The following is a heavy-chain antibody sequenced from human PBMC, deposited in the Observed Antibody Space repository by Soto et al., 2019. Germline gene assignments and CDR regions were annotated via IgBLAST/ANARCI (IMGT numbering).Heavy chain of an antibody. V-gene: IGHV3-23*01. CDR3: AKDLQWLLPKAGYFDY. D-gene: IGHD3-22*01. J-gene: IGHJ4*02. CDR2: ISGSGGST. Sequence: GGSLRLSCAASGFTFSSYVMGWVRQAPGKGLEWVSAISGSGGSTYYADSVKGRFTISRDNSKNTLYLQMNSLRAEDTAVYYCAKDLQWLLPKAGYFDYWGQGTLVTVSS. CDR1: GFTFSSYV.